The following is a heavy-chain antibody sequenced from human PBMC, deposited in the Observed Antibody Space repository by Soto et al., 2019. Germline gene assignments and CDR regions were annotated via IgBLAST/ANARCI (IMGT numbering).Heavy chain of an antibody. V-gene: IGHV3-23*01. CDR2: ISGYGHRT. J-gene: IGHJ4*02. CDR3: ARDITSEFGWLLSIFDY. CDR1: KFTFSSFD. D-gene: IGHD3-3*01. Sequence: QAGGSLRLSCAASKFTFSSFDMSWVRQAPGKGLEWVSGISGYGHRTYYADSVRGRFTISRDNSKNTLYLQMNSLRAEDTAVYYCARDITSEFGWLLSIFDYWGQGTLVTVSS.